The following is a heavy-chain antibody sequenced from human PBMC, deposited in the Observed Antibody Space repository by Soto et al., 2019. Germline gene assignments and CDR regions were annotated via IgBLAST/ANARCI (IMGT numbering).Heavy chain of an antibody. CDR1: RFSFTSFY. D-gene: IGHD7-27*01. CDR2: ITPKDGGT. CDR3: ARDGHHWDFDY. J-gene: IGHJ4*02. Sequence: QVQLVQSGAEVREPGASVYISCKTSRFSFTSFYVHWVRQAPGQGLEWMGRITPKDGGTTFAQKFQGRFIMTRDTSTTTVSMELGSLRSEDTAVYFCARDGHHWDFDYWGQGPLVTVSS. V-gene: IGHV1-46*01.